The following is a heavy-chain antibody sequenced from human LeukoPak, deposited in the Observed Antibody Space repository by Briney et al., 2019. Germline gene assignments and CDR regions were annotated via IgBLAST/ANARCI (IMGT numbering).Heavy chain of an antibody. Sequence: GGSLRLSCAASGFTFSSYSMNWVRQAPGKGLEWVSYISSSSSTIYYADSVKGRFTISRDNAKSSLYLQMNSLRDEDTAVYYCASNDFSSGYPYFDYWGQGTLVTVSS. CDR2: ISSSSSTI. CDR3: ASNDFSSGYPYFDY. J-gene: IGHJ4*02. D-gene: IGHD3-3*01. V-gene: IGHV3-48*02. CDR1: GFTFSSYS.